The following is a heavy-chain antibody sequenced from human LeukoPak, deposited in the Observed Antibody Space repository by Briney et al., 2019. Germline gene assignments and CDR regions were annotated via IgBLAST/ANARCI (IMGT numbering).Heavy chain of an antibody. CDR3: ARHPPNPSSSSWYNFVKGYFDL. D-gene: IGHD6-13*01. J-gene: IGHJ2*01. CDR1: GGSISSYY. CDR2: IYYSGST. Sequence: SESLSLTCTVSGGSISSYYWSWIRQPPGKGLEWIGYIYYSGSTNYNPSLKSRVTISVDTSKNQFSLKLSSVTAADTAVYYCARHPPNPSSSSWYNFVKGYFDLWGRGTLVTVSS. V-gene: IGHV4-59*08.